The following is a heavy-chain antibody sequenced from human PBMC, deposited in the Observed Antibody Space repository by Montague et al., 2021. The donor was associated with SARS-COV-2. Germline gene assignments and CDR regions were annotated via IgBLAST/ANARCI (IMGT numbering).Heavy chain of an antibody. CDR2: FYSVGST. J-gene: IGHJ3*02. CDR3: ARGTMTADAFDI. CDR1: GASVGSSD. D-gene: IGHD1-14*01. V-gene: IGHV4-59*02. Sequence: SETLSLTYTVSGASVGSSDWGWIRQSPGKGLEWIGYFYSVGSTDYNPSLKSRATISRDTSKNQFSLKVRSVTAADTAVYYCARGTMTADAFDIWGQGTMVTVSS.